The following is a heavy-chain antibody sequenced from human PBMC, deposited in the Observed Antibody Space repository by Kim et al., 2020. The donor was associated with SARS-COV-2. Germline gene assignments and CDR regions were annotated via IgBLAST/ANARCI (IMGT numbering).Heavy chain of an antibody. V-gene: IGHV3-66*01. D-gene: IGHD3-22*01. CDR3: ARASTYYYDSSGYSY. J-gene: IGHJ4*02. Sequence: VSVKSRFTISGDNSKNTLYLQMISLRAEDTAVYYCARASTYYYDSSGYSYWGQRTLVTVSS.